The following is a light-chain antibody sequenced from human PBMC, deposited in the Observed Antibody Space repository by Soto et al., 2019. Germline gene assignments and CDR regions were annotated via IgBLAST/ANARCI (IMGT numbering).Light chain of an antibody. V-gene: IGKV3-15*01. CDR1: QSVSSS. Sequence: EIVMTQSPATLSVSPGERATLSCRASQSVSSSLAWYQQKPGQAPRLLIYGASTRATGVPARFSGSGSGTEFTLPISSLQSEDFAVYYCQQYNNWPQPFGQGTKVGIK. J-gene: IGKJ1*01. CDR3: QQYNNWPQP. CDR2: GAS.